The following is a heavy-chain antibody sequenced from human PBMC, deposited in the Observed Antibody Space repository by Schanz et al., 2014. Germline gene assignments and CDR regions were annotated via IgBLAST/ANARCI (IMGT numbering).Heavy chain of an antibody. D-gene: IGHD3-16*01. CDR1: GYPFTGFY. CDR2: INPNNGAA. J-gene: IGHJ4*02. V-gene: IGHV1-2*06. CDR3: ARGASKLSGSGAYFRIDY. Sequence: QVQLVQSGAEVQMPGASMKVSCTASGYPFTGFYIHWVRQAPGHGLQWMGRINPNNGAAIVAFEFQGRVTLTRDTSISTAYLDLRRLTSDDTAFYYCARGASKLSGSGAYFRIDYWGQGALVSVSS.